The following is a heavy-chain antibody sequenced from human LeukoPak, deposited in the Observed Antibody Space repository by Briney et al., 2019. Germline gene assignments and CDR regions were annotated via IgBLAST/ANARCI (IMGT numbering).Heavy chain of an antibody. D-gene: IGHD3-3*02. V-gene: IGHV3-53*01. CDR3: ARELEFSRYWYFDL. Sequence: GGSLRLSCAASGFTVSDNYMNWVRQATGKGLECVSVIYYGNSGSTYYADSVKGRFTISRDSSKNTLYLHMNSLRAEDTAVYYCARELEFSRYWYFDLWGRGTLVSVSS. CDR1: GFTVSDNY. J-gene: IGHJ2*01. CDR2: IYYGNSGST.